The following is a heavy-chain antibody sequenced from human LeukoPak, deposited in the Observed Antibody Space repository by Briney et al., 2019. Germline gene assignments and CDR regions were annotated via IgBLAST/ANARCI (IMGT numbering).Heavy chain of an antibody. Sequence: PSETLSLTCAVYGGSFSGYYWSWIRQPPGKGLEWIGEINHSGGTNYNPSLKSRVTISVDTSKNQFSLKLSPVTAADTAVYYCALAAAGFDYWGQGTLVTVSS. CDR3: ALAAAGFDY. CDR2: INHSGGT. V-gene: IGHV4-34*01. J-gene: IGHJ4*02. D-gene: IGHD6-13*01. CDR1: GGSFSGYY.